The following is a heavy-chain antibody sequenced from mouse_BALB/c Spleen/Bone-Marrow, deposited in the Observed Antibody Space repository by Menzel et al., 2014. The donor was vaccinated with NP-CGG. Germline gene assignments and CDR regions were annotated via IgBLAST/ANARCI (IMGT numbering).Heavy chain of an antibody. CDR2: IDTSDSYT. CDR3: ARWLYGISQYFDY. CDR1: GYTFTDYW. V-gene: IGHV1-69*01. D-gene: IGHD1-1*01. J-gene: IGHJ2*01. Sequence: QVQLQQPGAELVMPGASVKMSCKASGYTFTDYWMHWVKQRPGQGLEWIGAIDTSDSYTSYNQKFKGKATLTVDESSSTAYMQLSSLTSEDSAVYYCARWLYGISQYFDYWGQGTTLTVSS.